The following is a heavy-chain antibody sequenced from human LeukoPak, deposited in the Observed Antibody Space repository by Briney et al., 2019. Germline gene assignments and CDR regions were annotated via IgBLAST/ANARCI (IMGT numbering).Heavy chain of an antibody. V-gene: IGHV3-13*01. CDR3: ARSLGAFDAFDI. Sequence: PGGSLRLSCAASGFTFSSYDMYWVRQATGKGLEWVSAIGTAGDTYYPGSVKGRFTISRENAKNSLYLQMNSLRAGDTAVYYCARSLGAFDAFDIWGQGTMVTVSS. CDR2: IGTAGDT. J-gene: IGHJ3*02. D-gene: IGHD4/OR15-4a*01. CDR1: GFTFSSYD.